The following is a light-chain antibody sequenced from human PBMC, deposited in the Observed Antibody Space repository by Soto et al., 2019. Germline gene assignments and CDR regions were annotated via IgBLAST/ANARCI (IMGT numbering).Light chain of an antibody. J-gene: IGKJ4*01. V-gene: IGKV3-20*01. CDR1: QSVTSSY. CDR3: QQYGSSLLT. Sequence: EIVLTQSPGTLSLSPGERVTLSCRAGQSVTSSYLAWYQQKPGQAPRLLIYDVSSRATGIPDRFSGSGSGTDFTLTISRLELEDCAVYYCQQYGSSLLTFGGGIKVEIK. CDR2: DVS.